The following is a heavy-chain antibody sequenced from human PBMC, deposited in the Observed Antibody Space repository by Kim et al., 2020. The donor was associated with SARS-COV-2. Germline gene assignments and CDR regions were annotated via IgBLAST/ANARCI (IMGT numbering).Heavy chain of an antibody. CDR2: IYYSGST. V-gene: IGHV4-31*03. CDR3: ARLMKLPPNWFDP. D-gene: IGHD3-16*01. J-gene: IGHJ5*02. Sequence: SETLSLTCTVSGGSISSGGYYWSWIRQHPGKGLEWIGYIYYSGSTYYNPSLKSRVTISVDTSKNQFSLKLSSVTAADTAVYYCARLMKLPPNWFDPWGQGTLVTVSS. CDR1: GGSISSGGYY.